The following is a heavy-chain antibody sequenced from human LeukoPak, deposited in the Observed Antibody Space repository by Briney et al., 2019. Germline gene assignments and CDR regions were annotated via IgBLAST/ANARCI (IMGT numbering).Heavy chain of an antibody. J-gene: IGHJ4*02. D-gene: IGHD6-13*01. CDR2: IYYSGST. V-gene: IGHV4-30-4*08. CDR3: ARELAAGPYYFDY. CDR1: GGSISSGDYY. Sequence: SETLSLTCTVSGGSISSGDYYWSWIRQPPGKGLEWIGYIYYSGSTCYNPSLKSRVTISVDTSKNQFSLKLSSVTAADTAVYYCARELAAGPYYFDYWGQGTLVTVSS.